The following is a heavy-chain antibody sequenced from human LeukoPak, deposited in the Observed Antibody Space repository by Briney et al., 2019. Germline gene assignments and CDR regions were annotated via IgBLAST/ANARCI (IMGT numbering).Heavy chain of an antibody. CDR3: AREGYSSSWYTPFFDY. Sequence: ASVKVSCKASGYTYTNYGISWVRQAPGQGLEWLGWISAYNGNTNYAHQLQGRVTITRDASASTAYMELSSLRSEDTAVYYCAREGYSSSWYTPFFDYWGQGTLVTVSS. CDR1: GYTYTNYG. J-gene: IGHJ4*02. CDR2: ISAYNGNT. D-gene: IGHD6-13*01. V-gene: IGHV1-18*01.